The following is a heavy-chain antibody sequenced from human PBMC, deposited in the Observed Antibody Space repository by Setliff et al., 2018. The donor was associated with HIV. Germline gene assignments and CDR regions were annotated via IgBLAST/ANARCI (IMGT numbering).Heavy chain of an antibody. CDR1: GDSIRGYY. J-gene: IGHJ4*02. V-gene: IGHV4-59*08. CDR3: ARQVSIPGVAITPVDY. CDR2: VFYTGFA. D-gene: IGHD5-12*01. Sequence: SETLSLTCTVSGDSIRGYYWSWIRQPPGKGLEWMGYVFYTGFAAYNPSLKSRLTISVDTSKSQFSLRLTSVTVADTAIYYCARQVSIPGVAITPVDYWGQGALVTVSS.